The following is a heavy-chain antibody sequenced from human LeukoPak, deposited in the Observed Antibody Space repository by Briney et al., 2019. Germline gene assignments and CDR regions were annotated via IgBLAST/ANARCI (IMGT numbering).Heavy chain of an antibody. CDR1: GGSISSSSYY. V-gene: IGHV4-39*07. CDR3: ARDPRQCSGGTCYFPDAFDI. CDR2: IYYSGST. J-gene: IGHJ3*02. D-gene: IGHD2-15*01. Sequence: TSETLSLTCTVSGGSISSSSYYWGWIRQPPGKGLEWIGSIYYSGSTYYNPSLKSRLTISVDTSKNQFSLKLSSVTAADTAVYYCARDPRQCSGGTCYFPDAFDIWGQGTMVTVSS.